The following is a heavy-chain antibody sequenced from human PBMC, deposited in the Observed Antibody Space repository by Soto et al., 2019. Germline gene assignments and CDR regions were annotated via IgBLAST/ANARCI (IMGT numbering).Heavy chain of an antibody. CDR1: GFTFSTYA. V-gene: IGHV3-23*01. CDR2: IDDSGVST. CDR3: VKGQSSSWSQTGGMDV. J-gene: IGHJ6*02. Sequence: EVQLLESGGGLVQPGGALRRSCAASGFTFSTYAMSWARQAPGKGLEWGAGIDDSGVSTYYADSVKGRLTISRDNSKNTLYLQMGSLRAEDTAVYYCVKGQSSSWSQTGGMDVWGQGTTVTVSS. D-gene: IGHD2-2*01.